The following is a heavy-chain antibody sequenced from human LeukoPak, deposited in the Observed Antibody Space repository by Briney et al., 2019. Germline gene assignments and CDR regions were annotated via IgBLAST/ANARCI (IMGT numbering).Heavy chain of an antibody. CDR1: GGSISSRSYY. CDR3: AGCSGGSCYYGLDV. V-gene: IGHV4-39*01. D-gene: IGHD2-15*01. Sequence: SETLSLTCTVSGGSISSRSYYWGWIRQPPGKVLEWIGTIYYSGSTYYNPSLKSRVTISVDTSKNQFSLKLSSVTAADTAVYYCAGCSGGSCYYGLDVWGQGTTVTVSS. J-gene: IGHJ6*02. CDR2: IYYSGST.